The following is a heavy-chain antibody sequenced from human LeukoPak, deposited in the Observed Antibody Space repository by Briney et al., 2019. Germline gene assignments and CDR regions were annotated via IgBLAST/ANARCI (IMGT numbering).Heavy chain of an antibody. CDR1: GGTFSGYA. Sequence: SVKVSCKASGGTFSGYAISWVRQAPGQGLEWMGGIIPIFGTANYAQKFQGRVTITADKSTSTAYMELSSLRSEDTAVYYCAREIMVRGVISRYFDYWGQGTLVTVSS. J-gene: IGHJ4*02. CDR3: AREIMVRGVISRYFDY. V-gene: IGHV1-69*06. CDR2: IIPIFGTA. D-gene: IGHD3-10*01.